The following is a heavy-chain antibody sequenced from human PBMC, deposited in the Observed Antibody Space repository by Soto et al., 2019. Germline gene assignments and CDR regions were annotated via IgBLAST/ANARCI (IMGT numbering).Heavy chain of an antibody. D-gene: IGHD3-22*01. J-gene: IGHJ4*02. CDR2: IDPDSGTT. CDR1: GYTFSNYN. CDR3: VRDSENSSGFYDY. Sequence: ASVKVSCKASGYTFSNYNLHWVRQAPGQGLEWMGIIDPDSGTTSYAQKFQGRVTMARDTSTTTVYMELRSLRSEDTAVYYCVRDSENSSGFYDYWGQGSLVTVSS. V-gene: IGHV1-46*01.